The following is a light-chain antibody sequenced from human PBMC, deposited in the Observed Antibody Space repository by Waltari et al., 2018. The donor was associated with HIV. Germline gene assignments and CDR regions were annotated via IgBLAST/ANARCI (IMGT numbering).Light chain of an antibody. V-gene: IGLV3-1*01. J-gene: IGLJ2*01. Sequence: SYELTQPPAVSVSPGQTANMSSSGDKLGEKYVSWYQQRPGQSPVLVIYQDIRRPSAIPDRFSGSNSGNTATLTVSGTLIMDEADYYCQAWVNSTAIFGGGTRLTVL. CDR3: QAWVNSTAI. CDR1: KLGEKY. CDR2: QDI.